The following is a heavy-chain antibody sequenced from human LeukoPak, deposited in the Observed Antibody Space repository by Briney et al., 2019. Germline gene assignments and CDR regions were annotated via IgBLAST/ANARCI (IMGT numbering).Heavy chain of an antibody. Sequence: ASVKVSCKASGYTFTSYGICWVRQAPGQGLEWMGWISGYNGNTNYAQNLQGRVIMTTDTSTSTAYMELRSLRSDDTAVYYCARDQAWSPCMDVWGQGTTVTVSS. J-gene: IGHJ6*02. CDR3: ARDQAWSPCMDV. D-gene: IGHD2-21*01. CDR2: ISGYNGNT. CDR1: GYTFTSYG. V-gene: IGHV1-18*01.